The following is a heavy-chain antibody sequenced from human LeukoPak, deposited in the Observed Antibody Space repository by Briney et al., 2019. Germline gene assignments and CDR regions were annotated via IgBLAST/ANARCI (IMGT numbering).Heavy chain of an antibody. D-gene: IGHD3-10*01. V-gene: IGHV4-59*01. CDR3: ARGYGSGSYPPAYYGMDV. CDR1: GGSISSYY. J-gene: IGHJ6*04. Sequence: SETLSLTCTVSGGSISSYYWSWIRQPPGKGLEWIGYIYYSGSTNYNPSLKSRVTISVDASKNQFSLKLSSVTAAGTAVYYCARGYGSGSYPPAYYGMDVWGKGTTVTVSS. CDR2: IYYSGST.